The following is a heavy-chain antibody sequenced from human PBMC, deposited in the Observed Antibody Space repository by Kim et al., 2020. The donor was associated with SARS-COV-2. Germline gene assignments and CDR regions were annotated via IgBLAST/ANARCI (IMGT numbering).Heavy chain of an antibody. Sequence: GGSLRLSCAASGFTFSSYEMNWVRQAPGKGLEWVSYIMGSGTTIYYADSVRGRFTISRDNDKNSLYLQMNSLRAEDTAVYYCARGPNYSPFDYWGQGTLVTVSS. D-gene: IGHD4-4*01. CDR3: ARGPNYSPFDY. CDR2: IMGSGTTI. CDR1: GFTFSSYE. V-gene: IGHV3-48*03. J-gene: IGHJ4*02.